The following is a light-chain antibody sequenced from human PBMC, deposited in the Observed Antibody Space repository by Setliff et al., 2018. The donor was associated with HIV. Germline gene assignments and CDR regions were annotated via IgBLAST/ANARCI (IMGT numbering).Light chain of an antibody. V-gene: IGLV2-11*01. J-gene: IGLJ1*01. CDR1: SSDVADYNY. Sequence: QSVLTQPRSVSGSPGQSVTISCTGTSSDVADYNYVSWYQQHPGKAPNLVTYDVTKRPSGVPDRFSGFRSGNTASLTISGPQAEDEADYYCCSFAGTYTHFYVFGTGTKV. CDR2: DVT. CDR3: CSFAGTYTHFYV.